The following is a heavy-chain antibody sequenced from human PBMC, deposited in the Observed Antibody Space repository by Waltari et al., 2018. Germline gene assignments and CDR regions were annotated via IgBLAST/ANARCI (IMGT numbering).Heavy chain of an antibody. CDR1: GGSISSYY. CDR3: AREVPNYYGSGSYYGKPYMDV. CDR2: IYTSGST. Sequence: QVQLQESGPGLVKPSETLSLTCTVSGGSISSYYWSWIRQPAGKGLEWIGRIYTSGSTNYNPSLKRRVTMSVDTSKNQFSLKLSSVTAADTAVYYCAREVPNYYGSGSYYGKPYMDVWGKGTTVTISS. D-gene: IGHD3-10*01. V-gene: IGHV4-4*07. J-gene: IGHJ6*03.